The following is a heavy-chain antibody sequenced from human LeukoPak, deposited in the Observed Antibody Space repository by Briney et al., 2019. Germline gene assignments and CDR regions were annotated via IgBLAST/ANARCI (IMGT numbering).Heavy chain of an antibody. D-gene: IGHD3-10*01. J-gene: IGHJ4*02. CDR2: IYSSGST. Sequence: SETLSLTCTVSGGSISSSSYYWGWIRQPPGKGLEWIGSIYSSGSTYYNPSLKSRVTISVDTSKNQFSLKLNSVTAADTAVYYCARDRYYYGSGSYYFDYWGQGTLSPSPQ. CDR3: ARDRYYYGSGSYYFDY. V-gene: IGHV4-39*07. CDR1: GGSISSSSYY.